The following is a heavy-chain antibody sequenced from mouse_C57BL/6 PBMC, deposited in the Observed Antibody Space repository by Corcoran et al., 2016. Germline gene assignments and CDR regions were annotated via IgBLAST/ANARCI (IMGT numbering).Heavy chain of an antibody. CDR2: INPNNGGT. J-gene: IGHJ3*01. CDR3: ARRWLLQFAY. V-gene: IGHV1-26*01. D-gene: IGHD2-3*01. Sequence: EVQLQQSGPEMMKPGASVKISCKASGYTFTDYYMNWVKQSPGKSIEWMGDINPNNGGTSYNQKFKGKATLTVDKSSSTAYMELRSLTSEDAAVYYCARRWLLQFAYWGQGTLVTVSA. CDR1: GYTFTDYY.